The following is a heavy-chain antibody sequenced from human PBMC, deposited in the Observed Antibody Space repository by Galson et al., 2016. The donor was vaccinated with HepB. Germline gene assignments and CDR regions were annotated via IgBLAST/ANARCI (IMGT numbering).Heavy chain of an antibody. Sequence: SETLSLTCTVSGGSVTDYYWTWIRQPPGKGLEWIGYVYNTRTANYNPSLKSRATISVDTSKNQISLRVNSVTAADTAIYYCARGPADLWGGFEVDHWGQGTLLTVSS. CDR2: VYNTRTA. V-gene: IGHV4-59*02. CDR1: GGSVTDYY. CDR3: ARGPADLWGGFEVDH. J-gene: IGHJ4*02. D-gene: IGHD3-3*01.